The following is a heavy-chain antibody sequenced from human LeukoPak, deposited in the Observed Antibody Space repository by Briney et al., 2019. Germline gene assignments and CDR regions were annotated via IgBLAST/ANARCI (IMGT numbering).Heavy chain of an antibody. Sequence: SETLSITCTVSGGSSISYYWSWIRQPARKRLEWIGRIYTSGSTNYNPSLKSRVTMSVDTSKNQFSLKLSSVTAADTAVYYCASIVVVTAADPSDAFDIWGQGTMVTVSS. CDR1: GGSSISYY. CDR3: ASIVVVTAADPSDAFDI. V-gene: IGHV4-4*07. D-gene: IGHD2-21*02. CDR2: IYTSGST. J-gene: IGHJ3*02.